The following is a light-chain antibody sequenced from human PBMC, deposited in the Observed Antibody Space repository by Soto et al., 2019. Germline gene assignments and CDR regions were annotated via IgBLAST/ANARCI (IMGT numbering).Light chain of an antibody. CDR2: GAS. V-gene: IGKV3-15*01. CDR1: QSVSSN. CDR3: QQYNNWPPWT. J-gene: IGKJ3*01. Sequence: EIVMTQSPATLSVSPGERATLSCRASQSVSSNLAWYQQKPGQAPRLLIYGASTRATGIPARFSGSRSGTGFTLTISSLLSEDFAVYYCQQYNNWPPWTFGPGTKVDIQ.